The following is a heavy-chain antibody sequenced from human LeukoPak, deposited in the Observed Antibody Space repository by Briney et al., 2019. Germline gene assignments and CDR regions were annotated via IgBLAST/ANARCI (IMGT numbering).Heavy chain of an antibody. CDR2: IYHSGST. D-gene: IGHD6-19*01. J-gene: IGHJ4*02. CDR1: GDSISGSGYY. Sequence: SETLSLTCTVAGDSISGSGYYWGWIRQPPGKGLEWIGSIYHSGSTYYDPSLKSRVTMSVDTSNNQFSLKLSSVTAADTAMYYCARLSLVSSGSYGGDYWGQGTLVTVSS. V-gene: IGHV4-39*01. CDR3: ARLSLVSSGSYGGDY.